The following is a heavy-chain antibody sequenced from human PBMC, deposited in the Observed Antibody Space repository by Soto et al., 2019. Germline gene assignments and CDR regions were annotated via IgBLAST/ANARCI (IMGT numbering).Heavy chain of an antibody. Sequence: QVQLVQSGAEVKKPGASVTVSCKPSGYTFSNYGINWVRQAPGQGLEWMGWISGYNGNTNYAQTVQGRVTMTTKTSTGTVYMALRSLKSDDTAIYYCSRFIMVGGWFDPTYYHGMDVWGQGTTVTVSS. D-gene: IGHD6-19*01. CDR3: SRFIMVGGWFDPTYYHGMDV. J-gene: IGHJ6*02. V-gene: IGHV1-18*01. CDR2: ISGYNGNT. CDR1: GYTFSNYG.